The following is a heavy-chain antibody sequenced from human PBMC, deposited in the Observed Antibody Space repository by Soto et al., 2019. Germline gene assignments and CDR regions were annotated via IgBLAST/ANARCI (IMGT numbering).Heavy chain of an antibody. CDR1: GGSFSGYY. CDR3: ARGPLLLWFKGFDY. V-gene: IGHV4-34*01. J-gene: IGHJ4*02. D-gene: IGHD3-10*01. Sequence: QVQLQQWGAGLLKPSETLSLTCAVYGGSFSGYYWSWIRQPPGKGLGWIGEINHSGSTNYNPSLKSRVTISVDTSKNQFSLKLSSVTAADTAVYYCARGPLLLWFKGFDYWGQGTLVTVSS. CDR2: INHSGST.